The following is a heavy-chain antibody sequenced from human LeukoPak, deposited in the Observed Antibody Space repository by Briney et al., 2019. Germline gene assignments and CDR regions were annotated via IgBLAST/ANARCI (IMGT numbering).Heavy chain of an antibody. J-gene: IGHJ4*02. CDR3: ARGYGSASNLLSPCDY. CDR2: INPNSGGT. V-gene: IGHV1-2*02. D-gene: IGHD6-25*01. CDR1: GYTFTGYY. Sequence: ASVKVSCKASGYTFTGYYMHWVRQAPGQGLEWMGWINPNSGGTNYAQKFQGRVTMTRDTSISTAYMELSRLRSDDTAVYYCARGYGSASNLLSPCDYWGQGTLVTVSS.